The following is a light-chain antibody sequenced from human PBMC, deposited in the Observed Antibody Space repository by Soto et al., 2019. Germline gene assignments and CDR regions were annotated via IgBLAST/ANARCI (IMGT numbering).Light chain of an antibody. V-gene: IGKV3-15*01. J-gene: IGKJ1*01. CDR3: QQYNNWPPWT. Sequence: EIVMTQSPATLSVSPGERATLSCRASQNLSSTLAWYQQKPGQSPRLLIYGASTRATGIPARFSGSGSGTEFTLTISSLQSEDFAVYYCQQYNNWPPWTFDQGTKVEIK. CDR2: GAS. CDR1: QNLSST.